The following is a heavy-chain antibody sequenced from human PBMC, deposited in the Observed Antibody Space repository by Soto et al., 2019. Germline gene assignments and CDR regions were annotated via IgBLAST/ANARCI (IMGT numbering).Heavy chain of an antibody. CDR2: ILYTGTT. V-gene: IGHV4-39*01. D-gene: IGHD2-21*01. J-gene: IGHJ4*02. Sequence: QLQLHGSGPGLVKSSETLSLTCTVSGGSISKSNYFWGWIRQAPGKGLEWIASILYTGTTSYNSSLKSRVAISVDTSKNQFSLKLNSVTAADTAVYYCARLGWGNGDSDYWGQGTLVTVSS. CDR1: GGSISKSNYF. CDR3: ARLGWGNGDSDY.